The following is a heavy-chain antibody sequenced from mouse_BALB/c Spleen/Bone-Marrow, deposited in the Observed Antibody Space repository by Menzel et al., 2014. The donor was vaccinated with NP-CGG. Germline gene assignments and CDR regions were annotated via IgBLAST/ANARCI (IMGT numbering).Heavy chain of an antibody. Sequence: QVQLQQPGPGLVQPSQSLSITCTVSGFSLTNYGVHWVRLSPGKGLEWLGVIWNSGNTNYNAAFISRLSINMDNSKSQVFFKMNSLQANATAVYYCARNYEGVGAMDYWGQGTSVTVSS. CDR3: ARNYEGVGAMDY. J-gene: IGHJ4*01. V-gene: IGHV2-2*02. CDR1: GFSLTNYG. D-gene: IGHD1-1*01. CDR2: IWNSGNT.